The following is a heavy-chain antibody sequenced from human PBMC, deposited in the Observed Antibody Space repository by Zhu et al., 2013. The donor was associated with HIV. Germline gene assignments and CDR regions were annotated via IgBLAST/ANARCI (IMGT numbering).Heavy chain of an antibody. J-gene: IGHJ4*02. D-gene: IGHD2-8*02. CDR3: ARDFSIIDLVPVST. CDR2: IYPNTGAT. V-gene: IGHV1-2*02. CDR1: GYTFTAYY. Sequence: QVQLAQSGAEVKKPGASVSVSCKASGYTFTAYYMHWVRQAPGQGLEWMGWIYPNTGATNYAQKFQGRVTMTRDTSISTVYMELSRLRSDDTASYYCARDFSIIDLVPVSTWGQGTLITVSS.